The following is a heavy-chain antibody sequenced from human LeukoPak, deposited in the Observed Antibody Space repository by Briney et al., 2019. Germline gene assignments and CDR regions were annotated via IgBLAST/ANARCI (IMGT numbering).Heavy chain of an antibody. V-gene: IGHV4-30-2*01. CDR2: IYHSGST. J-gene: IGHJ4*02. D-gene: IGHD3-10*01. CDR3: ARISRGNIDY. Sequence: PSENLSLTCTVSGGSISSGGYYRSWIRQPPGKGLEWIGYIYHSGSTYYNPSLKSRVTISVDRSKNQFSLKLSSVTAADTAVYYCARISRGNIDYWGQGTLVTVSP. CDR1: GGSISSGGYY.